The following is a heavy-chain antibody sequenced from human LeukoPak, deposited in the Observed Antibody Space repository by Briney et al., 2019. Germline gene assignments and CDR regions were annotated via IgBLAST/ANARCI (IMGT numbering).Heavy chain of an antibody. V-gene: IGHV3-30*18. CDR3: AKEGNYYDSSGYYRSYYFDY. CDR1: GFTFSSYA. J-gene: IGHJ4*02. D-gene: IGHD3-22*01. CDR2: ISYDGSNK. Sequence: GGSLRLSCAATGFTFSSYAMHWVRQAPGKGLEWVAVISYDGSNKYYADSVKGRFTISRDNSKNTLDLQMNSLRAEDTAVYYCAKEGNYYDSSGYYRSYYFDYWGQGTLVTVSS.